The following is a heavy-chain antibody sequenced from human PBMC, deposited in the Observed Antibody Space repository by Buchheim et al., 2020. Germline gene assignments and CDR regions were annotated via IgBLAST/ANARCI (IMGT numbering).Heavy chain of an antibody. D-gene: IGHD5-24*01. CDR1: GFTFSSYE. Sequence: EVQLVEPGGGLVQPGGSLRLSCAASGFTFSSYEMNWVRQAPGKGLEWVSYISSSGSTIYYADSVKGRFTISRDNAKNSLYLQMNSLRVEDTAVYYCARRRGDHTHYYFDYWGQGTL. V-gene: IGHV3-48*03. J-gene: IGHJ4*02. CDR2: ISSSGSTI. CDR3: ARRRGDHTHYYFDY.